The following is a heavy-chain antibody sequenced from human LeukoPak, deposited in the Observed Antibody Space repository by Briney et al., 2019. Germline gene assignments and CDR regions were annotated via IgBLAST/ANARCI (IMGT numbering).Heavy chain of an antibody. CDR2: ISALNGNT. CDR3: ARDFALLWLGDKPFDY. V-gene: IGHV1-18*01. D-gene: IGHD3-10*01. CDR1: GYTFGDYG. J-gene: IGHJ4*02. Sequence: ASVKVSCKASGYTFGDYGFSWVRPAPGQGLEWMGWISALNGNTYYVQKFKGRVTMTTDSSTNTAYMELRSLRSDDTAVYFCARDFALLWLGDKPFDYWGRGNLDTVSS.